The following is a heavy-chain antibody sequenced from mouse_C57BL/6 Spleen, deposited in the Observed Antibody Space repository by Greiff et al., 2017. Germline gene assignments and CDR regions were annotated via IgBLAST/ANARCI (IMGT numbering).Heavy chain of an antibody. D-gene: IGHD1-1*01. CDR2: IVPGSGST. J-gene: IGHJ2*01. CDR1: GYTFTDYY. V-gene: IGHV1-75*01. Sequence: VQLQQSGPELVKPGASVKISCKASGYTFTDYYINWVRQRPGQGLEWIGWIVPGSGSTYYNEKFKGKDTLTVDKSSGTAYMLLSSLTSEDSAVDFCARYYYYGSSYFDYWGQGTPLTVSS. CDR3: ARYYYYGSSYFDY.